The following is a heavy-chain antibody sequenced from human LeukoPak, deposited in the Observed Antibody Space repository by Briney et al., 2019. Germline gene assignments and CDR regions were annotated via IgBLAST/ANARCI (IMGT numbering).Heavy chain of an antibody. CDR2: ISRDGSIT. D-gene: IGHD2-8*02. CDR3: GRRYCSGATCYFDY. V-gene: IGHV3-74*01. CDR1: GFALSNYW. Sequence: GGSLRLSCAASGFALSNYWMDWVRQAPGEGLVWLSHISRDGSITNYADSVKGRFNISRDNAKSTLSLQMNSLRAEDTGVYYCGRRYCSGATCYFDYWGQGTLVTVSS. J-gene: IGHJ4*02.